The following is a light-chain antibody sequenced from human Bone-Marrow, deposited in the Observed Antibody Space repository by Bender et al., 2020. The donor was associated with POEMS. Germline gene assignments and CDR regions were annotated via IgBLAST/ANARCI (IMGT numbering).Light chain of an antibody. J-gene: IGLJ2*01. CDR2: SDD. CDR1: SSNIGNNV. Sequence: QSVLTQPPSVSGAPRQRVTISCSGSSSNIGNNVVNWYQQLPVKAPKLLIYSDDMLPSGVSDRFFAGKSATSASLTVSGLDSDDEAGYFCAAWDDSLSVLFFGGGTKLTVL. V-gene: IGLV1-36*01. CDR3: AAWDDSLSVLF.